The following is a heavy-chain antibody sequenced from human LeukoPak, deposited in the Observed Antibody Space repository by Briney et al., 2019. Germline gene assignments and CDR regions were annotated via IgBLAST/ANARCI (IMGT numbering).Heavy chain of an antibody. D-gene: IGHD2/OR15-2a*01. Sequence: GGSLRLSCAASGSYWMHWVRQAPGKGLVWVSHINSDGSWTSYADSVKGRFTISKDNAKNTVYLQTNNLRAEDTAVYYCVSFYETYWGRGTLVTVSS. CDR3: VSFYETY. CDR1: GSYW. J-gene: IGHJ4*02. CDR2: INSDGSWT. V-gene: IGHV3-74*01.